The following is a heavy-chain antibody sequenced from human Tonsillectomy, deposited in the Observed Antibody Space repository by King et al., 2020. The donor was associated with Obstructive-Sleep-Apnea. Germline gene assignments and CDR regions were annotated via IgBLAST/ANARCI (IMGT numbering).Heavy chain of an antibody. CDR1: GGSFSGYY. CDR3: ARGGFSYVNNGLDV. V-gene: IGHV4-34*01. D-gene: IGHD5-18*01. J-gene: IGHJ6*02. Sequence: VQLQQWGAGLLKPSETLSLTCAVYGGSFSGYYWSWVRRTPGKGLEWIGEIDDSGSANYKPSLKSRVTISVDTSKNQFSLKRNSVTAADTAVYYCARGGFSYVNNGLDVWGQGTTVTVSS. CDR2: IDDSGSA.